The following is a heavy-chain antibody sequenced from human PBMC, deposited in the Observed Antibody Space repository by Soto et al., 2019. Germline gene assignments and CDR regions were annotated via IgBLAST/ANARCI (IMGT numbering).Heavy chain of an antibody. CDR1: GGTFSRHS. Sequence: QVQMVQSGAEVKKPGSSARVSCKVSGGTFSRHSISWVRQAPGKGLEWMGGIIPIFDATQYAQKFQCRLTITADESTTTFHMDMSGLRPEDTAIYYCARDLTSVRGSWGQGTLVTVS. V-gene: IGHV1-69*01. D-gene: IGHD3-10*01. J-gene: IGHJ4*02. CDR2: IIPIFDAT. CDR3: ARDLTSVRGS.